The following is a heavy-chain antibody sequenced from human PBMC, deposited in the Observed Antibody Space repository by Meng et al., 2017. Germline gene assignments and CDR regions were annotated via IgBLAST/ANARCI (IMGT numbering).Heavy chain of an antibody. CDR1: GFTFSNAW. CDR3: TTDGVGATNPQ. CDR2: IKSKTDGGTT. D-gene: IGHD1-26*01. V-gene: IGHV3-15*01. J-gene: IGHJ4*02. Sequence: GESLKISCAASGFTFSNAWMSWVRQAPGKGLEWVGRIKSKTDGGTTDYAAPVKGRFTISRDDSKNTLYLQMNSLKTEDTAVYYCTTDGVGATNPQWGQGTLVTVSS.